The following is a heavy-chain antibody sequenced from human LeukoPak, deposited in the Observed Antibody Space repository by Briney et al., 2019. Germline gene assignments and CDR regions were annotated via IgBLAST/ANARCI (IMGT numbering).Heavy chain of an antibody. CDR1: GGSISSSSYY. CDR2: IFYSGST. CDR3: ARHPLRAAAGTVADY. J-gene: IGHJ4*02. Sequence: SETLSLTCTVSGGSISSSSYYWGWIRQPPGKGLEWIGSIFYSGSTYYNPSLKSRVTISVDTSKNQFSLKLSSVTAADTAMYYCARHPLRAAAGTVADYWGQGTLVTVSS. V-gene: IGHV4-39*01. D-gene: IGHD6-13*01.